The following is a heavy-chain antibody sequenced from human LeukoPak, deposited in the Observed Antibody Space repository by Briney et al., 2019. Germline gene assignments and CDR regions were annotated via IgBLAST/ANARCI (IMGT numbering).Heavy chain of an antibody. Sequence: GGSLRLSCAASGFTFSSYWMHWVRQAPGKGLVWVSRINSDGSSTSYADSVKGRFTISRDNAKNTLYLQMNSLRAEDTALYYCARALHFWSGYYPDYWGQGTLVTVSS. V-gene: IGHV3-74*01. CDR2: INSDGSST. D-gene: IGHD3-3*02. CDR1: GFTFSSYW. J-gene: IGHJ4*02. CDR3: ARALHFWSGYYPDY.